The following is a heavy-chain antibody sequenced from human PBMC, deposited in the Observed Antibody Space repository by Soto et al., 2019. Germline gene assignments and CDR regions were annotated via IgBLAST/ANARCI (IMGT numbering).Heavy chain of an antibody. CDR1: GGFISNNNFY. CDR2: IYYSGTT. D-gene: IGHD3-9*01. Sequence: SETLSLTCTVSGGFISNNNFYWGWIRQPPGKGLEWIATIYYSGTTYYNPSLKSRVTVSVDTSRNQFSLKLSSVTAADTAIYYCATHTYYGLLTDNWFDPWGQGTLVTVSS. CDR3: ATHTYYGLLTDNWFDP. J-gene: IGHJ5*02. V-gene: IGHV4-39*01.